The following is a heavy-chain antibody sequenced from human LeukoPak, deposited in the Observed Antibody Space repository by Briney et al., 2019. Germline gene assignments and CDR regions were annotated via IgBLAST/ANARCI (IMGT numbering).Heavy chain of an antibody. V-gene: IGHV3-74*01. CDR1: GFTFSSYW. D-gene: IGHD3-16*02. CDR3: ARDGERGELSLYMDY. Sequence: GSLRLSCAASGFTFSSYWMHWVRQAPGKGLVWVSRINSDGSSTSYADSVKGRFTISRDNAKNTLYLQMNSLRAEDTAEYYCARDGERGELSLYMDYWGQGTLVTVSS. CDR2: INSDGSST. J-gene: IGHJ4*02.